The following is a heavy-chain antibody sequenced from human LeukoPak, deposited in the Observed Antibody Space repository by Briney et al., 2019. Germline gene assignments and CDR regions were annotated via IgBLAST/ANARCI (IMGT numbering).Heavy chain of an antibody. J-gene: IGHJ3*01. D-gene: IGHD2-21*02. CDR1: GGSISFGGYY. CDR2: MYDREKT. V-gene: IGHV4-31*03. Sequence: SETLSLTCTVTGGSISFGGYYWSWIRQLPGKGLEWIGYMYDREKTDYNPSLRSRVIISLDTSKNQFSLKLNSVTAADTAVYYCARDSQIRLLLNDYDVFDVWGQGTVVTVSS. CDR3: ARDSQIRLLLNDYDVFDV.